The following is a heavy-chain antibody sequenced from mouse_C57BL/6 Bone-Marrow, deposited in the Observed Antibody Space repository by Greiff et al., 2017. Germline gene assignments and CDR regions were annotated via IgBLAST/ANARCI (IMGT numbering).Heavy chain of an antibody. Sequence: QVQLQQSGPELVKPGASVKISCKASGYAFSSSWMNWVKQRPGKGLEWIGRIYPGDGDTNYNGKFKGKATLTADKSSSTAYMQLSSLTSEDSAVYFRARGVKGAWFAYWGQGTLVTVSA. J-gene: IGHJ3*01. CDR2: IYPGDGDT. D-gene: IGHD1-3*01. V-gene: IGHV1-82*01. CDR1: GYAFSSSW. CDR3: ARGVKGAWFAY.